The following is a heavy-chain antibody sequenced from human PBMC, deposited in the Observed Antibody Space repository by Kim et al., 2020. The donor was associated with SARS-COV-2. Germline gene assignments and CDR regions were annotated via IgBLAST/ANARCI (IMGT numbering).Heavy chain of an antibody. Sequence: NPSLKSRVTISVDTAKNQFSLKLSSVTAADTAVYYCARLYSSSFMQAFDIWGQGTMVTVSS. V-gene: IGHV4-39*01. J-gene: IGHJ3*02. CDR3: ARLYSSSFMQAFDI. D-gene: IGHD6-13*01.